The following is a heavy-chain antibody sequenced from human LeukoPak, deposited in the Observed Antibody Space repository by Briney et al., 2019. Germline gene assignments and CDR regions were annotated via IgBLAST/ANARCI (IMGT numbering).Heavy chain of an antibody. V-gene: IGHV4-59*01. D-gene: IGHD1-26*01. CDR1: GDSIDSYY. CDR3: AGRSARYFDS. CDR2: VFYSGPT. J-gene: IGHJ4*02. Sequence: PSETLSLTCTVSGDSIDSYYWSWIRQPPGEGLQWIGYVFYSGPTNYDASLKSRVAISVDRSKNQFPLKLTSVSAADTAVYYCAGRSARYFDSWGQGTPVTVSS.